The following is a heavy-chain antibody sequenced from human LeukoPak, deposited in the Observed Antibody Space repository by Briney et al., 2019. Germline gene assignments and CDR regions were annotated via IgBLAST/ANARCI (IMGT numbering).Heavy chain of an antibody. V-gene: IGHV4-39*01. J-gene: IGHJ5*02. Sequence: SETLSLTCTVSGGSISSSSYYWGWIRQPPGKGLEWIGGIYYSGSTYYNPSLKSRVTISVDTSKNQFSLRLSSVTAADTAVYYCARAGGTNIVVVPANNWFDPWGQGTLVTVSS. CDR1: GGSISSSSYY. CDR2: IYYSGST. D-gene: IGHD2-2*01. CDR3: ARAGGTNIVVVPANNWFDP.